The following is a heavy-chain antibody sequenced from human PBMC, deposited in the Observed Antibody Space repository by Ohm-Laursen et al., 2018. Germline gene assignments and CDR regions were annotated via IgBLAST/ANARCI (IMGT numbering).Heavy chain of an antibody. D-gene: IGHD2-8*02. CDR1: GFTFSRYG. Sequence: SLRLSCAASGFTFSRYGMHWVRQAPGKGLEWVAVIWYDGSNQYYADSVKGRFTISRDNSQNTLYLQMNSLRVEDTAVYYCAKDLARTDFYYAMDVWGQGTTVTVSS. J-gene: IGHJ6*02. CDR3: AKDLARTDFYYAMDV. V-gene: IGHV3-33*06. CDR2: IWYDGSNQ.